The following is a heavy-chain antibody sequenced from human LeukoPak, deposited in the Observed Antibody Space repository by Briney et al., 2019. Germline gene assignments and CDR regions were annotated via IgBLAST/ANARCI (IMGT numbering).Heavy chain of an antibody. CDR3: ARGEIVVVPAASYSWFDP. Sequence: SETLSLTCTVSGGSISSYYWSWIRQPPGKGLEWIGYIYYSGSTNYNPSLKSRVTISVDTSKNQFSLKLSSVTAADTAVYYCARGEIVVVPAASYSWFDPWGQGTVVTVSS. CDR1: GGSISSYY. D-gene: IGHD2-2*01. J-gene: IGHJ5*02. V-gene: IGHV4-59*01. CDR2: IYYSGST.